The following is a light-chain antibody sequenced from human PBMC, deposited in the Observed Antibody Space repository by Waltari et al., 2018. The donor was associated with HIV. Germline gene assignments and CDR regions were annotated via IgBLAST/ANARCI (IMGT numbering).Light chain of an antibody. Sequence: NFMMTQPHSVSESPGKTVTISCTGSGGRIASNYVQWYQQRPCSAPTTVIYEDDQRPSGVPDRFSGSGDSSSNSASLTISGLRTEDEAAYCCQSYDNNDVYVFGGVTKVTAL. CDR3: QSYDNNDVYV. CDR2: EDD. V-gene: IGLV6-57*02. CDR1: GGRIASNY. J-gene: IGLJ1*01.